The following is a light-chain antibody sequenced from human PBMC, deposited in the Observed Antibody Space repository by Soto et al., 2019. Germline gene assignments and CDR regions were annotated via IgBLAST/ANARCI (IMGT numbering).Light chain of an antibody. CDR1: SRDVGSYNL. CDR3: CSYAGTNTFGSYV. J-gene: IGLJ1*01. Sequence: SLLTQPASVSGAAGQAITITSTGTSRDVGSYNLVSWYQQHPGKAPKLMIYEVSKRPSGVSNRFSGSKSGNTASLTISGLQAEDEADYYCCSYAGTNTFGSYVLGTGTKVTVL. CDR2: EVS. V-gene: IGLV2-23*02.